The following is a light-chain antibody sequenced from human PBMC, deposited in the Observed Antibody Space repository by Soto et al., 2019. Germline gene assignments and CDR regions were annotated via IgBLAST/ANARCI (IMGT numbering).Light chain of an antibody. J-gene: IGKJ5*01. CDR3: LQLNSYPIP. V-gene: IGKV1-9*01. CDR2: AAS. CDR1: QGISSY. Sequence: IQLTQSPSSLSASVGDRVTITCRASQGISSYLACYQQKPWKAPKLLIYAASTLQSGVPSRVSGSGSATDFTLTISHLQPEDLATYFCLQLNSYPIPCGQGTRLEI.